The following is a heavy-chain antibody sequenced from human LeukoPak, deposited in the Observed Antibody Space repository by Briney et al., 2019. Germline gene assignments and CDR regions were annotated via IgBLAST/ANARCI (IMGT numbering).Heavy chain of an antibody. CDR2: IIPIFGTA. J-gene: IGHJ5*02. CDR1: GGTFSSYA. V-gene: IGHV1-69*05. CDR3: ARDAESSSWPYNWFDP. D-gene: IGHD6-13*01. Sequence: SVKVSCKASGGTFSSYAISWVRQAPGQGLEWMGGIIPIFGTANYAQKFQGRVTITTDESTSTAYMELSSLRSEDTAVYYCARDAESSSWPYNWFDPWGQGTLVTVSS.